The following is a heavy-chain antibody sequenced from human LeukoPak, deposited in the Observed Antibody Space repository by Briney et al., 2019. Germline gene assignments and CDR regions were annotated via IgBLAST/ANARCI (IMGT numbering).Heavy chain of an antibody. Sequence: PGGSLRLSCAASGFTFSGFWMSWVRQAPGKGLEWVANIKQDATEKYYIDSVKGRFTISRDNVQNSLYLQMDSLRVEDTAVYYCARDKPRDSAAGSNFDYWGQGILVTVSS. CDR3: ARDKPRDSAAGSNFDY. J-gene: IGHJ4*02. V-gene: IGHV3-7*01. D-gene: IGHD6-13*01. CDR2: IKQDATEK. CDR1: GFTFSGFW.